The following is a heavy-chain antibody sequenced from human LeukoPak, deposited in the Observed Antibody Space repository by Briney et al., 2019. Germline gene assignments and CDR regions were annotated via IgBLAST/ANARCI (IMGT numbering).Heavy chain of an antibody. CDR1: GGSFSGYY. CDR3: ARGRGDSSSWYSYYYYYMDV. D-gene: IGHD6-13*01. V-gene: IGHV4-34*01. Sequence: SETLSLTCAVYGGSFSGYYWSWIRQPPGKGLEWIGEINHSGSTNYNPSLKSRVTISVDASKNQFSLKLSSVTAADTAVYYCARGRGDSSSWYSYYYYYMDVWGKGTTVTVSS. J-gene: IGHJ6*03. CDR2: INHSGST.